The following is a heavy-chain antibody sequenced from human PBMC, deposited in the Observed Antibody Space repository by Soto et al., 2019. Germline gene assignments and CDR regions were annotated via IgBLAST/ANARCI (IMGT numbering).Heavy chain of an antibody. CDR1: GGTFSSYA. D-gene: IGHD5-12*01. V-gene: IGHV1-69*06. CDR2: IIPIFGTA. CDR3: ARSGYSGYKMDAYYYYYYGMDV. J-gene: IGHJ6*02. Sequence: SVKVSCKASGGTFSSYAISWVRQAPGQGLEWMGGIIPIFGTANYAQKFQGRVTITADKSTSTAYMELSSLRSEDTAVYYCARSGYSGYKMDAYYYYYYGMDVWGQGTTVTVSS.